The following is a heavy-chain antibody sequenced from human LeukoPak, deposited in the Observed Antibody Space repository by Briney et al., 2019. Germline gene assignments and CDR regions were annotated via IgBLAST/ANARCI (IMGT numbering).Heavy chain of an antibody. CDR3: ARRGPYDYVWGSYRHPFDY. Sequence: SETLSLTCAVYGGSFSGYYWSWIRQPPGKGLEWIGEINHSGSTNYNPSLKSRVTISVDTSKNQFSLKLSSVTAADTAVYYCARRGPYDYVWGSYRHPFDYWGQGTLVTVSS. V-gene: IGHV4-34*01. J-gene: IGHJ4*02. D-gene: IGHD3-16*02. CDR1: GGSFSGYY. CDR2: INHSGST.